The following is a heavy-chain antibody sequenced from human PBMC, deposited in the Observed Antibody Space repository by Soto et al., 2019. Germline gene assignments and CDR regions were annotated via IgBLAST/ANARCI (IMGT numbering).Heavy chain of an antibody. D-gene: IGHD3-10*01. J-gene: IGHJ4*02. CDR2: VNPNSGDT. CDR1: GYSFSADY. Sequence: QVQLVQSGAEVKKPGASVRVSCKASGYSFSADYMHWVRQAPGQGLEWMGWVNPNSGDTTYLQKFQGRVTMPTDTTISTAYMHLTSLRPDATAVYYCARSSIHWGQGPLVTVSS. V-gene: IGHV1-2*02. CDR3: ARSSIH.